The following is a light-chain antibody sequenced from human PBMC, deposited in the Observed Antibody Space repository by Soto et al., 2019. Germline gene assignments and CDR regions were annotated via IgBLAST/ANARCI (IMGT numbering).Light chain of an antibody. CDR1: QSVSRNY. J-gene: IGKJ1*01. CDR2: DAF. V-gene: IGKV3-20*01. Sequence: EIVFTQSPGTLSFSPGERVTLSCRASQSVSRNYLAWYQQRPGQAPRLLIYDAFNRATGIPDRFSGRGSGTDFTLTISRLEPEDFAVYYCQQYGDSPRTFGQGTKVDIK. CDR3: QQYGDSPRT.